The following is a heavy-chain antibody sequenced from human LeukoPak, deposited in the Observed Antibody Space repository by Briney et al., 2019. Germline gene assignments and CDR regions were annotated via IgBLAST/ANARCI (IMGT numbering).Heavy chain of an antibody. J-gene: IGHJ4*02. V-gene: IGHV1-2*02. CDR2: INPNSGGT. CDR1: GYTFTGYY. CDR3: ARSNRLGIFDY. Sequence: ASVKVSCKASGYTFTGYYMHWVRQAPGQGLEWMGWINPNSGGTNYAQKFQGRVTMTRDTSISTAYMELRSLRSDDTAVFYCARSNRLGIFDYWAQGTLVTVSS. D-gene: IGHD7-27*01.